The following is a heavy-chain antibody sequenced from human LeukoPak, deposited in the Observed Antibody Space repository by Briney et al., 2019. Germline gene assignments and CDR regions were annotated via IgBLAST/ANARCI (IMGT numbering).Heavy chain of an antibody. CDR1: GFTFSSYE. V-gene: IGHV3-48*03. CDR3: ASAKYDEGFDY. Sequence: GGSLRLSCAASGFTFSSYEMNWDRQAPGKGLEWVSYISSSGSTIYYADSLKGRFTISRDNAKNSLYLQMNSLRAEDTAVYYCASAKYDEGFDYWGQGTLVTVSS. J-gene: IGHJ4*02. CDR2: ISSSGSTI. D-gene: IGHD3-16*01.